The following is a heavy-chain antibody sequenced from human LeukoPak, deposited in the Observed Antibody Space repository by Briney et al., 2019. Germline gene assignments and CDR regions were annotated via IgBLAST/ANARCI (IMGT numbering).Heavy chain of an antibody. CDR2: IYYSGST. J-gene: IGHJ6*03. Sequence: SETLSLTCTVSGGSISSYYWSWIRQPPGKGLEWIGYIYYSGSTNYNPSLKSRVTISVDTSKNQFSLKLSSVTAADTAVYYCARTSNNKYYDFWSGYYLDYYYYMDVWGKGTTVTVSS. D-gene: IGHD3-3*01. V-gene: IGHV4-59*01. CDR1: GGSISSYY. CDR3: ARTSNNKYYDFWSGYYLDYYYYMDV.